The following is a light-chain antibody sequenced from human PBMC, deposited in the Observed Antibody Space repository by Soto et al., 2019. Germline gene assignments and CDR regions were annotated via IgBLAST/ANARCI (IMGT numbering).Light chain of an antibody. CDR1: ESVSDNY. CDR3: QQYGSSLLT. J-gene: IGKJ4*01. Sequence: EIVLTQSPGTLSLSPGERATLSCRASESVSDNYLAWYQQRSGQAPRLVIYGASSRASAVPDRFSGSGSGADFTLTISRLEPEDFAVYYCQQYGSSLLTFGGGTKVDIK. CDR2: GAS. V-gene: IGKV3-20*01.